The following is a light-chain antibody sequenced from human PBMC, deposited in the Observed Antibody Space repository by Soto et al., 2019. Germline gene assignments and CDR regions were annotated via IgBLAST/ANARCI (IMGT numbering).Light chain of an antibody. CDR1: SSNIGSNT. CDR3: AAWDDSLNGVV. J-gene: IGLJ2*01. Sequence: QSVLTQPPSVSAAPRQRVTISCSGSSSNIGSNTVNWYQQLPGKAPKLLIYYDDLVPSGVSDRFSGSKSGTSASLAISGLQSEDEADYYCAAWDDSLNGVVFGGGTQLTVL. CDR2: YDD. V-gene: IGLV1-36*01.